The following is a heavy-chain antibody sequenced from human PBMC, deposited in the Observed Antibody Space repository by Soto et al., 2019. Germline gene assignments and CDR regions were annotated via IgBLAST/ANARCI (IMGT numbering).Heavy chain of an antibody. CDR2: IGTSETNT. V-gene: IGHV3-48*03. CDR3: AREELNCGGDCFDF. D-gene: IGHD2-21*01. CDR1: GXTFSSYY. J-gene: IGHJ4*02. Sequence: GSLRLSCAASGXTFSSYYFNWVRQAPGKGLEWISYIGTSETNTYYEGSVKGRFTVSRDNAKNSVYLQMNSIRAEDTAIYYCAREELNCGGDCFDFWGQGALVTVSS.